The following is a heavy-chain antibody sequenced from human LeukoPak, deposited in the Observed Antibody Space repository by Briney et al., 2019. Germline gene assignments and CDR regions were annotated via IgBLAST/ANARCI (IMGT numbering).Heavy chain of an antibody. V-gene: IGHV4-4*07. J-gene: IGHJ6*03. CDR3: ARSGSGGSYSKYYYYYMDV. D-gene: IGHD1-26*01. Sequence: PSETLSLTCTVSGGSLSSYYWSWIRQPAGKGLEWIGRIYTSGSTNYNPSLKSRVTMSVDTSKNQFSLKLSSVTAADTAVYYCARSGSGGSYSKYYYYYMDVWGKGTTVTISS. CDR2: IYTSGST. CDR1: GGSLSSYY.